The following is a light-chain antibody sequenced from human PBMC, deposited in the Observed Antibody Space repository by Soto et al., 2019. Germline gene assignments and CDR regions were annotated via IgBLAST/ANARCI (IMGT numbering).Light chain of an antibody. J-gene: IGKJ1*01. CDR2: GAS. V-gene: IGKV3-15*01. Sequence: EIVMTQSPGTLSVSPGERATLSCRASQNVGSNLAWYQQKPGQAPRLLICGASTRATGIPARFSGSGSGTEFTLTISSLQSEDFAVYYCQQYNNWTFGQGTKVDIK. CDR1: QNVGSN. CDR3: QQYNNWT.